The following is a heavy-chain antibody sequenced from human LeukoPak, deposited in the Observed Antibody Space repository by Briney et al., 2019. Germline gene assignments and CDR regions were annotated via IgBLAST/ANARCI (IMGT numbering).Heavy chain of an antibody. D-gene: IGHD5-24*01. CDR1: GYTFTGYY. J-gene: IGHJ6*03. CDR3: ARGTDGAHIDV. V-gene: IGHV1-2*02. Sequence: GASVKVSCKASGYTFTGYYMHWVRQAPGLGLEWWGWINPNSGGTNYAQNFQGRVTMTRNTSINTANMELSRMRSDDTAVYYCARGTDGAHIDVWGKGTTVTVSS. CDR2: INPNSGGT.